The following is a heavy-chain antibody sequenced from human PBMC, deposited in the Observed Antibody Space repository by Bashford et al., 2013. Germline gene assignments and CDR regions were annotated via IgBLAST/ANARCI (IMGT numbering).Heavy chain of an antibody. D-gene: IGHD4-17*01. CDR1: GGSFSGYY. CDR3: ARGPGATVTTGGPYYYYYMDV. V-gene: IGHV4-34*01. CDR2: INHSGST. Sequence: SSETLSLTCAVYGGSFSGYYWSWIRQPPGKGLEWIGEINHSGSTNYNPSLKSRVTISVDTSKNQFSLKLSSVTAADTAVYYCARGPGATVTTGGPYYYYYMDVWGKGTTVTVSS. J-gene: IGHJ6*03.